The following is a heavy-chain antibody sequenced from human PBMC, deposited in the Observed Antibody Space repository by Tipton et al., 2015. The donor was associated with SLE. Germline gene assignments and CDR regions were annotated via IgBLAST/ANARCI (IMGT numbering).Heavy chain of an antibody. CDR1: GGSISSSTYY. V-gene: IGHV4-39*01. CDR3: ARVGYSSGSYYFDY. Sequence: TLSLTCTVFGGSISSSTYYWGWIRQSPGKGLDWIGSVSSTGSTFYNPSLKSRVTMSVDTSKNQFSLNLRSVTAADTAVYYCARVGYSSGSYYFDYWGQGTLVTVSS. J-gene: IGHJ4*02. D-gene: IGHD6-19*01. CDR2: VSSTGST.